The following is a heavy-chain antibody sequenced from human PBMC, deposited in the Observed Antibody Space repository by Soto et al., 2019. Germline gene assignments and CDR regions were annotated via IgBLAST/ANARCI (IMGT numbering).Heavy chain of an antibody. CDR1: GFTFSNYG. CDR2: LRDDADDT. Sequence: AGGSLRLSCAASGFTFSNYGMHWVRQAPGKGLEWVAVLRDDADDTYYADSVKGRFTISRDNSKNTLYLQMRSLRAEDTAVYYCVRAARRYWYFDLWGRGTLVTVSS. J-gene: IGHJ2*01. CDR3: VRAARRYWYFDL. D-gene: IGHD6-6*01. V-gene: IGHV3-33*01.